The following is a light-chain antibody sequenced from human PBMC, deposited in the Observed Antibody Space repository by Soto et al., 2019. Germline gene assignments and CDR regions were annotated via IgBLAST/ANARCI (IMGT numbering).Light chain of an antibody. CDR2: EDD. J-gene: IGLJ3*02. V-gene: IGLV6-57*03. CDR1: SGSIARNY. CDR3: QSYDDSHQV. Sequence: NFMLTQPHSVSESPGKTVTISCTRSSGSIARNYVQWYQQRPGSAPTTVIYEDDQRPSGVPDRFSGSIDSSSNSAPLSISGLKTEDEADYFCQSYDDSHQVFGGGTKLTVL.